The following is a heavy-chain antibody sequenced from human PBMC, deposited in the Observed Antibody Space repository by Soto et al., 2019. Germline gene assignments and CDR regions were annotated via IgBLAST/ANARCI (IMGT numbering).Heavy chain of an antibody. J-gene: IGHJ6*02. CDR2: VSYSGSA. Sequence: QVQLQESGPGLVKPSQTLSRNCTVSGGSIISSAYYWHWVRQRPGRGLEWIGYVSYSGSAYCNPSLSSRVSITIDVSENQFSLNLASVTAADTAVYYCARNPRWQWLNVWGQGTTVTVSS. CDR1: GGSIISSAYY. CDR3: ARNPRWQWLNV. V-gene: IGHV4-31*03. D-gene: IGHD6-19*01.